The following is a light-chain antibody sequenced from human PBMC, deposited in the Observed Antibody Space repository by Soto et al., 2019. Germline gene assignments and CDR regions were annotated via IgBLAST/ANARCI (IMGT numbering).Light chain of an antibody. CDR3: LQHKTFPWT. CDR1: QDISNS. Sequence: DIQMTQSPSAMSASVGDRVTITCRASQDISNSLAWLQQRPGKVPKRLIYPAPSLQSGVPSRFSGSRSATEFTLTISSLQPEDFATYYCLQHKTFPWTFGQGTKVEIK. J-gene: IGKJ1*01. CDR2: PAP. V-gene: IGKV1-17*03.